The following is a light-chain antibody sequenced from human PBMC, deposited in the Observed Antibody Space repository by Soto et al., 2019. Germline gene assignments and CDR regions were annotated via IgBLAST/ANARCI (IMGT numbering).Light chain of an antibody. J-gene: IGLJ3*02. Sequence: QSVLTQPPSVSAAPGQKVTISCSGSTSNIGNNYVSWYQHLPGTAPKLLIYENNKRPSGIPDRFSGSKSGTSATLGITGLQTGDEDDYYCGTWDSGLSASWLFGGGTKLTVL. CDR2: ENN. V-gene: IGLV1-51*02. CDR1: TSNIGNNY. CDR3: GTWDSGLSASWL.